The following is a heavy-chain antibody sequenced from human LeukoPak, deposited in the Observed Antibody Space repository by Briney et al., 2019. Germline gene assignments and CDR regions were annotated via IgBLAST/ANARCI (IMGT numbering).Heavy chain of an antibody. CDR1: GFTFSTYS. V-gene: IGHV3-21*01. CDR3: ARNYDSSGYGYNWFDP. CDR2: ITGSSSFI. Sequence: GGSLRLYCAASGFTFSTYSMNWVRRAPGKGLEWVSSITGSSSFIYYADSVKGRFTISRDNAKNSLHLQMNSLRAEDTAVYYCARNYDSSGYGYNWFDPWGQGTLVTVSS. D-gene: IGHD3-22*01. J-gene: IGHJ5*02.